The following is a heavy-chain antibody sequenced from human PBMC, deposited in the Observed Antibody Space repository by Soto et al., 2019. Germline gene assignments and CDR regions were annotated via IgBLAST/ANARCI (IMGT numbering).Heavy chain of an antibody. Sequence: QLQLQESGPGLVKPSETLSLTCTVSGGSISSSNYYWGWIRQPPGKGLEWIGSIYYSGTTYYNPSLQGRVTLXXDXSXXQFSLTLTSVTAADTAVYDCARHAGGNLHYSGMDVWGQGTTVTVSS. J-gene: IGHJ6*02. V-gene: IGHV4-39*01. CDR2: IYYSGTT. CDR1: GGSISSSNYY. D-gene: IGHD2-15*01. CDR3: ARHAGGNLHYSGMDV.